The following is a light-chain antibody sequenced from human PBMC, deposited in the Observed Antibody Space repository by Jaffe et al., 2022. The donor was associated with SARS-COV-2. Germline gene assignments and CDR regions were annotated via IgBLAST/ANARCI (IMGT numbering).Light chain of an antibody. J-gene: IGLJ2*01. Sequence: QSALTQPRSVSESPGQSVTISCTGTSSDVGGYNYVSWYQQHPGKAPQLMIYDVSKRPSGVPDRFSGSKSGNTASLTISGLQAEDEADYYCCSYADSYTLVFGGGTKLTVL. CDR3: CSYADSYTLV. CDR1: SSDVGGYNY. V-gene: IGLV2-11*01. CDR2: DVS.